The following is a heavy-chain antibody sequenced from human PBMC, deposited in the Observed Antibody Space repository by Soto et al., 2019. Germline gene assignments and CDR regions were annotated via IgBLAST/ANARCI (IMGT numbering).Heavy chain of an antibody. J-gene: IGHJ4*02. CDR1: GYTFTGYY. D-gene: IGHD3-9*01. CDR2: INPNSGGT. V-gene: IGHV1-2*04. CDR3: ARGGDRYYDILTGYPAGGFFDY. Sequence: ASVKVSCKASGYTFTGYYMHWVRQAPGQGLEWMGWINPNSGGTNYAQKFQGWVIMTRDTSISTAYMELSRLRSDDTAVYYCARGGDRYYDILTGYPAGGFFDYWGQGTLVTVSS.